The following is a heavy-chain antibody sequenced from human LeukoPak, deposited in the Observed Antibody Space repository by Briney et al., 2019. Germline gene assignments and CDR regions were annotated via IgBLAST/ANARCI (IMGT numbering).Heavy chain of an antibody. Sequence: QAGGSLRLSGAASGFTFDDYAMHWVRQAPGKGLEWVSGISWNSGSIGYADSVKGRFTISRDNAKNSLYLQMNSLRAEDTALYYCAKALGYCSSTSCSRRGYYFDYWGQGTLVTVSS. J-gene: IGHJ4*02. CDR2: ISWNSGSI. CDR1: GFTFDDYA. V-gene: IGHV3-9*01. CDR3: AKALGYCSSTSCSRRGYYFDY. D-gene: IGHD2-2*01.